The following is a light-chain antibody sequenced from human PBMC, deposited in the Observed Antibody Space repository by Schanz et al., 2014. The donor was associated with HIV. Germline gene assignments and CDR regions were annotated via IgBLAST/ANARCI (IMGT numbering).Light chain of an antibody. CDR3: QHYGDSRGT. J-gene: IGKJ4*02. CDR2: GAS. Sequence: EIVMTQSPATLSMSPGERATLSCRASQSVGTNLAWFQQKPGQAPRLLIYGASTRATGVPARFSGSGSGTEFTLTISSLQSEDFAVYYCQHYGDSRGTFGGGTKV. CDR1: QSVGTN. V-gene: IGKV3-15*01.